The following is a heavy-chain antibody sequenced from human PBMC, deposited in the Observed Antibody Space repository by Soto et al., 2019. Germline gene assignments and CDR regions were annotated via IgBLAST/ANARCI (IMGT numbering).Heavy chain of an antibody. D-gene: IGHD6-19*01. CDR1: GYTFTSYA. CDR3: ARDSRYSSGWSPRVYYGMDV. CDR2: INAGNGNT. Sequence: GASVKVSCKASGYTFTSYAMHWVRQAPGQRLEWMGWINAGNGNTKYSQKFQGRVTITRDTSASTAYMELSSLRSEDTAVYYCARDSRYSSGWSPRVYYGMDVWGQGTTVTVSS. J-gene: IGHJ6*02. V-gene: IGHV1-3*01.